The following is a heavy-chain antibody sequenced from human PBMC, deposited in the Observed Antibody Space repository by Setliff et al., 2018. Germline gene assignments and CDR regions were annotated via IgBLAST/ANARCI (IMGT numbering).Heavy chain of an antibody. CDR1: GGSISSGSNY. CDR3: ARREERSPTWFDP. CDR2: IDPSGNT. J-gene: IGHJ5*02. V-gene: IGHV4-61*09. Sequence: PSETLSLTCTVSGGSISSGSNYWSWIRQPAGRGLEWIGHIDPSGNTNYHPSLKSRVTISGDTSKNQFSLKLTSVTAADTAVYSCARREERSPTWFDPWGQGTLVTVPQ.